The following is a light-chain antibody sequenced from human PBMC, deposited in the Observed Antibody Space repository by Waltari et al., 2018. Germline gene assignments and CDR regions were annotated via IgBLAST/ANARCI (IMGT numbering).Light chain of an antibody. V-gene: IGKV3-11*01. J-gene: IGKJ4*01. CDR2: DAS. Sequence: EIALTQSPVTLSLSPGDRATLSCRASQSVGRSLSWYQQKPGHPPRLLIYDASTRATGIPARISGSGSGTDFTLTIGSLEPEDFAVYFCLERSSWPPTFGGGTTVDIK. CDR3: LERSSWPPT. CDR1: QSVGRS.